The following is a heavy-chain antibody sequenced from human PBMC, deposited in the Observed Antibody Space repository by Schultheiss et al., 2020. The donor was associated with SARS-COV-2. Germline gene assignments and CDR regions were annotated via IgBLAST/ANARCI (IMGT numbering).Heavy chain of an antibody. D-gene: IGHD2-15*01. CDR1: GGSISSYY. Sequence: SETLSLTCTVSGGSISSYYWSWIRQPPGKGLEWIGYIYYSGSTNYNPSLKSRVTMSVDTSKNQFSLKLSSVTAADTAVYYCARGRYTAGYCSGGSCYWNYFDYWGRGTLVTVSS. V-gene: IGHV4-59*01. CDR3: ARGRYTAGYCSGGSCYWNYFDY. CDR2: IYYSGST. J-gene: IGHJ4*02.